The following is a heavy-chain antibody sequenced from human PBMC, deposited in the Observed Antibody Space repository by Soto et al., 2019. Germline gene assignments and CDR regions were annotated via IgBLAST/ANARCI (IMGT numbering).Heavy chain of an antibody. V-gene: IGHV4-31*03. CDR2: ICSSEST. CDR1: GDSISSRGYS. Sequence: SETLSLTCTVSGDSISSRGYSCSWIRQFPGKGLEWIGYICSSESTDYNPSLKSRVTISADTSKNQFSLKLSSVTAADTAVYYCAGGNDYAKIGYWGQGAQVTVSS. CDR3: AGGNDYAKIGY. D-gene: IGHD4-17*01. J-gene: IGHJ4*02.